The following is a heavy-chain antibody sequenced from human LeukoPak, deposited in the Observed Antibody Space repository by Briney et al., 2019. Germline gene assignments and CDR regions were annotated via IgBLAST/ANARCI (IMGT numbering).Heavy chain of an antibody. CDR1: GFSFSGNC. V-gene: IGHV3-7*03. D-gene: IGHD3-3*01. J-gene: IGHJ4*02. CDR2: IKGDETEK. CDR3: ARALSA. Sequence: GGSLRLSCTVYGFSFSGNCMSWVRQAPGKGLEWVANIKGDETEKYYVDSVKGRFTISRDNAKNSVFLQMNSLRVEDTAIYYCARALSAWGQGTLVTVSS.